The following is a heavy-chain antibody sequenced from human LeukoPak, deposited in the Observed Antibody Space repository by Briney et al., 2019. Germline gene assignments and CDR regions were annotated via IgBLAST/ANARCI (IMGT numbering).Heavy chain of an antibody. CDR1: GGSFSGYS. CDR2: INHSGST. Sequence: SETLSLTCTVYGGSFSGYSWSWIRHYPGKGLEWIGEINHSGSTNYNPSLKSRVTISVDTSKNQFSLKLSSVTAADTAVYYCARVATRLFDPWGQGTLVTVSS. D-gene: IGHD5-12*01. V-gene: IGHV4-34*01. CDR3: ARVATRLFDP. J-gene: IGHJ5*02.